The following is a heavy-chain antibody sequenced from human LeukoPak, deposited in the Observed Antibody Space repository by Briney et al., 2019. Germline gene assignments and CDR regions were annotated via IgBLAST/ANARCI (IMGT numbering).Heavy chain of an antibody. CDR3: TTAPPQYGGYSDH. D-gene: IGHD5-12*01. V-gene: IGHV3-15*01. CDR2: IKSKTDGGTT. Sequence: PGGSLRLSCAASGFTFSNAWMSWVRQAPGKGLEWVGRIKSKTDGGTTDYAAPVKGRFTISRDDSKNTLYLQMNSLKTEDTAVYYCTTAPPQYGGYSDHWGQGTLVTVSS. J-gene: IGHJ5*02. CDR1: GFTFSNAW.